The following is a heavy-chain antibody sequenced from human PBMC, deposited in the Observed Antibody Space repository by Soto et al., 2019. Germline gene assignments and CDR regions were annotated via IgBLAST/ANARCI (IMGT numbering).Heavy chain of an antibody. J-gene: IGHJ6*03. CDR1: GASIRSSVYY. CDR2: FYYSGST. V-gene: IGHV4-39*01. D-gene: IGHD5-12*01. Sequence: PSVTLCLTGTIAGASIRSSVYYWGWVGQSPGKGLEWIGSFYYSGSTYYSPSLRSRVTISGDTSRKQISLRLSSVTAADTAVYYCARISVASRYMDVWGKGTTVTVSS. CDR3: ARISVASRYMDV.